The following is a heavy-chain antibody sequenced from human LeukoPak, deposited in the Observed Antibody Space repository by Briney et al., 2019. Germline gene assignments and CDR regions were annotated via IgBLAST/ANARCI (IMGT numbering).Heavy chain of an antibody. CDR3: ARDSTIFGVDRYYYYYMDV. V-gene: IGHV1-69*05. D-gene: IGHD3-3*01. CDR1: GGTFSSYA. CDR2: IIPIFGTA. Sequence: SVKVSCKASGGTFSSYAISWVRQAPGQGLEWMGRIIPIFGTANYTQKFQGRVTITTDESTSTAYMELSSLRSEDTAVYYCARDSTIFGVDRYYYYYMDVWGKGTTVTVSS. J-gene: IGHJ6*03.